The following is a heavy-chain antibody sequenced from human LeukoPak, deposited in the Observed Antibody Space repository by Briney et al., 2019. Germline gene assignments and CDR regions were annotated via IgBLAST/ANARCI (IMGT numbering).Heavy chain of an antibody. CDR2: ISSNGGST. Sequence: PGGSLRLSCAASGFTFSSYAMHWVRQAPGKGLEYVSAISSNGGSTYYANSVKGRFTISRDNPKNTLYLQMNSLRAEDTAVYYCARCQNNYYPPFDYWGQGTLVTVSS. J-gene: IGHJ4*02. CDR3: ARCQNNYYPPFDY. V-gene: IGHV3-64*01. D-gene: IGHD3-22*01. CDR1: GFTFSSYA.